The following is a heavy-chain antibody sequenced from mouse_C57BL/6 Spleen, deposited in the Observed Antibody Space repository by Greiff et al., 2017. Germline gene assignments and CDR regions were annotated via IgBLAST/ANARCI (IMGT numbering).Heavy chain of an antibody. J-gene: IGHJ3*01. CDR3: ARAYGSSYEPY. D-gene: IGHD1-1*01. Sequence: QVQLKESGAELVKPGASVKISCKASGYAFSSYWMNWVKQRPGKGLEWIGQIYPGDGDTNYNGEFKGKATLTADKSSSTAYMQLSSLTSEDSAVYFCARAYGSSYEPYWGQGTLVTVSA. CDR2: IYPGDGDT. V-gene: IGHV1-80*01. CDR1: GYAFSSYW.